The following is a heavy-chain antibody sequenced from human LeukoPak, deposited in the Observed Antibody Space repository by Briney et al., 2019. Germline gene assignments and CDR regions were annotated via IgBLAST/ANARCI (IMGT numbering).Heavy chain of an antibody. CDR1: GFTFGTYA. CDR3: VKLSSGSGSKFGFDS. CDR2: ISNGGITT. Sequence: GGSLRLSCAASGFTFGTYAMSWVRQTPGKSLEWVSIISNGGITTYYADSVRGRFAISRDNSKNRLYLQMSSLRAEDTAVYYCVKLSSGSGSKFGFDSWGQGTLVTVSS. D-gene: IGHD6-19*01. V-gene: IGHV3-23*01. J-gene: IGHJ4*02.